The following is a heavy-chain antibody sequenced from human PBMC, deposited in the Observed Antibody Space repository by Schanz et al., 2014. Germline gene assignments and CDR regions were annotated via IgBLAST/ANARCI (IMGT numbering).Heavy chain of an antibody. V-gene: IGHV3-15*04. CDR3: TTFNNGDALYI. Sequence: EVRLVESGGGLVEPGGSLRLSCSGSGFTFSEVYMSWVRQAPGKGLEWVGRIENNANGATTDYAAPVKGRFTVSRDDSRNTLYLQMNTLRTDDTALYYCTTFNNGDALYIWGQGTMVSVSS. D-gene: IGHD1-20*01. CDR1: GFTFSEVY. J-gene: IGHJ3*02. CDR2: IENNANGATT.